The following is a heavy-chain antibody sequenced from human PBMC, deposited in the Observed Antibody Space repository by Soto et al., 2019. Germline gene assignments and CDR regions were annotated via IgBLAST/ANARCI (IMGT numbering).Heavy chain of an antibody. Sequence: QVQLVQSGAEVKKPGASVKVSCKASGYTFTSYGISWVRQAPGQGLEWMGWISAYNGNTNYAQKLKGRVTMTTDTPTSPANTELRSLRSDDTAVYDCARDGGWQPDYWRQGTLVTVSS. D-gene: IGHD6-19*01. CDR2: ISAYNGNT. CDR3: ARDGGWQPDY. V-gene: IGHV1-18*01. CDR1: GYTFTSYG. J-gene: IGHJ4*02.